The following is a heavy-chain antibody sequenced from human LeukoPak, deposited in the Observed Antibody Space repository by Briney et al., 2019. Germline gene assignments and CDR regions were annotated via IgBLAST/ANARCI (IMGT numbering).Heavy chain of an antibody. J-gene: IGHJ5*02. CDR2: INPSGGST. Sequence: ASVKVSCKASGYTFTSYYMHWVRQAPGQGLEWMGIINPSGGSTSYAQKFQGRVTMTRDTSTSTVYMELSSLRSEDTAVYYCARDLGGLWYDCSGLDWFDPWGQGTLVTVSS. D-gene: IGHD3-22*01. CDR3: ARDLGGLWYDCSGLDWFDP. CDR1: GYTFTSYY. V-gene: IGHV1-46*01.